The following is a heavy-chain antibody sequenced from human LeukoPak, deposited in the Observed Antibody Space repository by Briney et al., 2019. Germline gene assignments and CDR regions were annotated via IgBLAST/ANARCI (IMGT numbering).Heavy chain of an antibody. V-gene: IGHV4-59*01. D-gene: IGHD4-17*01. CDR2: IYYSGST. J-gene: IGHJ2*01. CDR1: GGSISSYY. CDR3: ARRTVDDWYFDL. Sequence: PSETLSLTCTVSGGSISSYYWSWIRQPPGKGLEWIGYIYYSGSTNYNPSLKSRVTISVDTSKNQFSLKLSSVTAADTAVYYCARRTVDDWYFDLWGRGTLVTVSS.